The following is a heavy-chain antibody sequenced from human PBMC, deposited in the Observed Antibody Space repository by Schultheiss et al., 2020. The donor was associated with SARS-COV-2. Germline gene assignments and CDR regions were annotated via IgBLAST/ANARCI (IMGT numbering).Heavy chain of an antibody. CDR1: GGSISSYY. V-gene: IGHV4-4*07. J-gene: IGHJ3*02. D-gene: IGHD1-26*01. CDR2: IYTSGST. CDR3: ARPGVVGATNAFDI. Sequence: SQTLSLTCTVSGGSISSYYWSWIRQPAGKGLEWIGRIYTSGSTNYNPSLKSRVTISVDTSKNQFSLKLSSVTAADTAVYYCARPGVVGATNAFDIWGQGTMVTVSS.